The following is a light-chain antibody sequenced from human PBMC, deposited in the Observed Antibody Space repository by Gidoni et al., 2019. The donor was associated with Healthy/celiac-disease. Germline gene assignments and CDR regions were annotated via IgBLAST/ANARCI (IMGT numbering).Light chain of an antibody. CDR2: AAS. CDR3: LQDYNYPWT. Sequence: AIKMTQSPSSLSASVGDRVTITCRASQSISKYLGWYQQKPGKAPKLLIYAASSLQSGVPSRFSGRGSGTAFTLTISSLQPEDFATYSCLQDYNYPWTFGQGTKVEIK. CDR1: QSISKY. V-gene: IGKV1-6*01. J-gene: IGKJ1*01.